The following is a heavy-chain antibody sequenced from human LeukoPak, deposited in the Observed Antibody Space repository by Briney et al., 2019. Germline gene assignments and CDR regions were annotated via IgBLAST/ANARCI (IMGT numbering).Heavy chain of an antibody. D-gene: IGHD5-18*01. CDR3: ARLYSRVGPFDY. V-gene: IGHV1-46*01. CDR2: INPSGGST. CDR1: GYTFTSYY. J-gene: IGHJ4*02. Sequence: ASVKVSCKASGYTFTSYYMHWVRQAPGQGLEWMGIINPSGGSTSYAQKFQGRVTMTRDMSTSTVYMELSSLRAEDTAVYYCARLYSRVGPFDYWGQGTLVTVSS.